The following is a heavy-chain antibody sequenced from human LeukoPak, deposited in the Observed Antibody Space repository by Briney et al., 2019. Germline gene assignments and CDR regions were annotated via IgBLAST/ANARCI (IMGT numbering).Heavy chain of an antibody. CDR3: ARLFATSFRYYYSYIDV. CDR1: GYTFTNYG. V-gene: IGHV1-18*01. CDR2: RSAYNGNT. J-gene: IGHJ6*03. D-gene: IGHD1-1*01. Sequence: ASVKVSCKASGYTFTNYGITWVRQAPGQGLEWMGWRSAYNGNTKYAQTLQGRVTMTTDTSTSTAYMELRSLRSDDTAVYYCARLFATSFRYYYSYIDVWGKGTTVTISS.